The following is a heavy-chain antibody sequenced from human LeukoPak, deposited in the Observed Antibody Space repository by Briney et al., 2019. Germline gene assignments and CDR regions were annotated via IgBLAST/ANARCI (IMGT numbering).Heavy chain of an antibody. CDR3: AKGSAQYYFEY. CDR2: ISTSGGDT. Sequence: PGGSLRLSCAASGFTFSNYAMYWVRQAPGKGLEWVSAISTSGGDTFNPDSVRGRFTISRDNSKNTLYLQMYSLRAEDTAVYYCAKGSAQYYFEYWGQGTLVTVSS. J-gene: IGHJ4*02. CDR1: GFTFSNYA. V-gene: IGHV3-23*01.